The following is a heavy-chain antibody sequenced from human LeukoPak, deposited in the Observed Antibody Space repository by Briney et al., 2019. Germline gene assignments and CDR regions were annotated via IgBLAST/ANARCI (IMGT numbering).Heavy chain of an antibody. D-gene: IGHD3-3*01. CDR2: IYYSGST. V-gene: IGHV4-59*08. CDR1: GGSISSYY. CDR3: ARHTNRLDAFDI. J-gene: IGHJ3*02. Sequence: PSETLSLTCTVSGGSISSYYWSWIRQPPGKGLEWIGYIYYSGSTNYNPSLKSRVTISVDTSKNQFSLKLSSVTAADTAVYFCARHTNRLDAFDIWGQGTMVTVSS.